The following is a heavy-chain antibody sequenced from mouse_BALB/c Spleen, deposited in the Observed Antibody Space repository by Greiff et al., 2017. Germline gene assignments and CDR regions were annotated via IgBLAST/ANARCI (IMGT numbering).Heavy chain of an antibody. CDR2: INSNGGST. CDR3: ARYFPYGNYFFDY. CDR1: GFTFSSYG. Sequence: EVKVVESGGGLVQPGGSLKLSCAASGFTFSSYGMSWVRQTPDKRLELVATINSNGGSTYYPDSVKGRFTISRDNAKNTLYLQMSSLKSEDTAMYYCARYFPYGNYFFDYWGQGTTLTVSS. J-gene: IGHJ2*01. D-gene: IGHD2-10*02. V-gene: IGHV5-6-3*01.